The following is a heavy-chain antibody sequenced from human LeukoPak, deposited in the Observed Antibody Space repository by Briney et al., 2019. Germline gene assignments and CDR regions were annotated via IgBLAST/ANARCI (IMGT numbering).Heavy chain of an antibody. CDR2: IIPIFGTA. J-gene: IGHJ4*02. D-gene: IGHD5-24*01. CDR1: GGTFSSYA. Sequence: SEKVSCKASGGTFSSYAISWVRQAPGQGLEWMGGIIPIFGTANYAQKFQGRVTITADESTSTAYMELSSLRSEDTAVYYCARGRGRATIFGLDYWGQGTLVTVSS. V-gene: IGHV1-69*13. CDR3: ARGRGRATIFGLDY.